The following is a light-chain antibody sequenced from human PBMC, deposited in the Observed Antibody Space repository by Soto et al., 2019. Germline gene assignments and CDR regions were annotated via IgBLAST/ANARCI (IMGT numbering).Light chain of an antibody. J-gene: IGLJ2*01. CDR2: ANN. CDR3: QSYDSTLRQV. Sequence: QSVLTQPPSVSGAPGQRVTISCTGSSSNIGAGYDVHWYQQVPGRAPKVLIYANNKRHSGVPDRFSGTRSGASASLAITGLQPVDEADYYCQSYDSTLRQVFGGGTKVTVL. CDR1: SSNIGAGYD. V-gene: IGLV1-40*01.